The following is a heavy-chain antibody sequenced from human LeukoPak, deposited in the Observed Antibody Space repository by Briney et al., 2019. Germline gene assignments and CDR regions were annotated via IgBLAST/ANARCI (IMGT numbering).Heavy chain of an antibody. D-gene: IGHD3-10*01. Sequence: PSETLSLTCSVSGYSISTGYYWDWIRQSPGRGLEWIGNIYYTGSTYYNPSLKSRVTISVDTSKNQFSLELTSVTAADTAIYYCARARGGSGTFLSIIDYWGQGTLVTVSS. V-gene: IGHV4-38-2*02. J-gene: IGHJ4*02. CDR1: GYSISTGYY. CDR3: ARARGGSGTFLSIIDY. CDR2: IYYTGST.